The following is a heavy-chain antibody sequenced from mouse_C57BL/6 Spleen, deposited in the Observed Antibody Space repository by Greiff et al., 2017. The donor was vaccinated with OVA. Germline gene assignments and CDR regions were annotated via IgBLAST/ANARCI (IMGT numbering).Heavy chain of an antibody. J-gene: IGHJ4*01. CDR1: GYTFTDYN. Sequence: EVQLQQSGPELVKPGASVKMSCKASGYTFTDYNMHWVKQSHGKSLEWIGYINPNNGGTSYNQKFKGKATLTVNKSSSTAYMELRSLTSEDSADYDCARSPYSNYGAMDYWGQGTSVTVSS. V-gene: IGHV1-22*01. D-gene: IGHD2-5*01. CDR2: INPNNGGT. CDR3: ARSPYSNYGAMDY.